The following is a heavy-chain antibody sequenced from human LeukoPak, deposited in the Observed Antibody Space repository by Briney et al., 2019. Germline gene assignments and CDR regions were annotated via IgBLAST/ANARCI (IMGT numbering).Heavy chain of an antibody. J-gene: IGHJ4*02. Sequence: HPGGSLRLSCAASGFTFSSYAMHWVRQAPGKGLEWVAFIHYDGSNNYYADSVKGRFTISRDNSKNTLYLQMNTLRADDTAVYYCAGDHGSSDWYYFDYWGQGTLVTVSS. CDR2: IHYDGSNN. V-gene: IGHV3-30*02. CDR3: AGDHGSSDWYYFDY. D-gene: IGHD6-13*01. CDR1: GFTFSSYA.